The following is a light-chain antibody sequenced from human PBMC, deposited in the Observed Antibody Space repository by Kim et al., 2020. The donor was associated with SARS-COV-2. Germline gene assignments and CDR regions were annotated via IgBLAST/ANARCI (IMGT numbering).Light chain of an antibody. Sequence: LTQPASVSGSPGQSITISCTGTSSDVGGYNYVSWYQQHPGKAPKLMIYDVSNRPSGVSNRFSGSKSGNTASLTISGLQAEDEADYYCSSYTSSSTVVFGGGTQLTVL. V-gene: IGLV2-14*03. CDR3: SSYTSSSTVV. CDR2: DVS. J-gene: IGLJ2*01. CDR1: SSDVGGYNY.